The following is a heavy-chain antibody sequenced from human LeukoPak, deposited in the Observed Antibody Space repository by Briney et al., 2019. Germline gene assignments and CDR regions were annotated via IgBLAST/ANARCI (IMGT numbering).Heavy chain of an antibody. CDR3: ATKYAYSGSYYFDY. D-gene: IGHD1-26*01. J-gene: IGHJ4*02. V-gene: IGHV3-23*01. CDR2: ISGSGGST. CDR1: GFTFSSYT. Sequence: GGSLRLSCAASGFTFSSYTMSWVRQAPGKGLEWVSAISGSGGSTYYADSVKGRFTISRDNSKNTLCLQMNSLRAEDTAVYYCATKYAYSGSYYFDYWGQGTLVTVSS.